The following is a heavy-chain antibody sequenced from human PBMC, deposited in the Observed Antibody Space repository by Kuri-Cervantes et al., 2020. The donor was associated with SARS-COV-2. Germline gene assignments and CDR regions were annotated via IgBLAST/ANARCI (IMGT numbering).Heavy chain of an antibody. V-gene: IGHV3-11*04. D-gene: IGHD3-10*01. J-gene: IGHJ6*03. CDR2: ISSSGSTI. CDR1: GFTFSDYY. Sequence: GESLKISCAASGFTFSDYYMSWIRQAPGKGLEWVSYISSSGSTIYYADSVKGRFTISRDKAKNSLYLQMNSLRAEDTAVYYCARGTGSGNYYYYYMDVWGKGTTVTVSS. CDR3: ARGTGSGNYYYYYMDV.